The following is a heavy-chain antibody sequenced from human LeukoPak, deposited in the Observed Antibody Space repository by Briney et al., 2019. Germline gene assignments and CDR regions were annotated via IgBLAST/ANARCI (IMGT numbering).Heavy chain of an antibody. J-gene: IGHJ6*02. Sequence: SETLSLTCTVSGGSISSSSYYWGWIRQPPGKGLEWIGSIYYSGSTYYNPSLKSRVTISVDTSKNQFSLKLSSVTAADTAVYYCARSNRGVILYGMDVWGQGTTVTVSS. CDR2: IYYSGST. D-gene: IGHD3-10*01. V-gene: IGHV4-39*07. CDR3: ARSNRGVILYGMDV. CDR1: GGSISSSSYY.